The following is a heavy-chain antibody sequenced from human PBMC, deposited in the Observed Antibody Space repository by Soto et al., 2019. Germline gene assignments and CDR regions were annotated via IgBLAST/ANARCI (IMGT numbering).Heavy chain of an antibody. CDR1: GAYMRNDYYY. CDR3: ARWVEVSLDYFDS. CDR2: MHHSGRT. V-gene: IGHV4-31*03. D-gene: IGHD2-15*01. J-gene: IGHJ4*02. Sequence: PSETLSLTCTVSGAYMRNDYYYWSWVRQNPGKDLEWIGHMHHSGRTHYNPSLKSRVAISVDTSKNQFSLHLNSVTAADTAVYYCARWVEVSLDYFDSWGQGTPVTISS.